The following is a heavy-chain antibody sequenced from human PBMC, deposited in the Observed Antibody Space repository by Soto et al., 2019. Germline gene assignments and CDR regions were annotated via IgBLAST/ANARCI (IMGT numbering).Heavy chain of an antibody. J-gene: IGHJ6*02. CDR2: IKKDGSEK. CDR3: ARGHYGMDV. CDR1: GFTFSNYW. Sequence: PGGSLRLSCAASGFTFSNYWMTWVRQAPGKVLEWVVSIKKDGSEKYYVDSVKGRFTISRDNAKKSLYLQMNSLRAEDTAVYYCARGHYGMDVWGQGTTVTVSS. V-gene: IGHV3-7*05.